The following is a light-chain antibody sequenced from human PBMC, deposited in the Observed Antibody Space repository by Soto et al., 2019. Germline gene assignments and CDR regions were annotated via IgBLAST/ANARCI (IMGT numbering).Light chain of an antibody. Sequence: QAVLTQPASGSGSPGPSITISCTGTSSDIGGYNWVSWYQQHPGKAPKLIIFEVSYRPSGVSNRFAGSKSGNTASLTISGLQAEDEPDYYCCSFTTTAWVFGGGTKVTVL. CDR1: SSDIGGYNW. CDR2: EVS. V-gene: IGLV2-14*01. J-gene: IGLJ3*02. CDR3: CSFTTTAWV.